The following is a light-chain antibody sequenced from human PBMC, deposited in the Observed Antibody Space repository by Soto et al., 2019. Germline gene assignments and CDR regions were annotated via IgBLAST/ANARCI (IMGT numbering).Light chain of an antibody. J-gene: IGKJ4*01. Sequence: DIVMTQSPDSLAVSLGERATINCKSSQSVLYSSNNNNYLAWYQQKPGQPPKLLIYLESTRESGVPDRFSARGSGTDFTLTISSLQAEDVAVYYCQQYYSTPLTFGGGTNVEIK. V-gene: IGKV4-1*01. CDR3: QQYYSTPLT. CDR2: LES. CDR1: QSVLYSSNNNNY.